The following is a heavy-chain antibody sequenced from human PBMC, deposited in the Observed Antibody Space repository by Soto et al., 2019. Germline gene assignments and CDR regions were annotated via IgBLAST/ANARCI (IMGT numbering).Heavy chain of an antibody. D-gene: IGHD6-13*01. Sequence: PGGSLRLSCAASGFTFSSYAMSWVRQAPGKGLEWVSAISGSGGSTYYADSVKGRFTISRDNSKTTLYLQMNSLRAEDTAVYYCAKEGIGPIAPAEPVIWYFDLWGRGTLVTVSS. V-gene: IGHV3-23*01. CDR3: AKEGIGPIAPAEPVIWYFDL. J-gene: IGHJ2*01. CDR1: GFTFSSYA. CDR2: ISGSGGST.